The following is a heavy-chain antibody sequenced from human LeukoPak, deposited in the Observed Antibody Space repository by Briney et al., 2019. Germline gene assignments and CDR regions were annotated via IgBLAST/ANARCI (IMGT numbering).Heavy chain of an antibody. Sequence: ASVKVSCKASGYTFTGYYIHWVRQAPGQGLEWMGWINPNSGGTNYAQNFQGRVTMTRDTSVTTAYMDLTRLRSDDTAVYYCARDQVAAIRGNWFDPWGQGTLATVSS. D-gene: IGHD5-12*01. V-gene: IGHV1-2*02. CDR2: INPNSGGT. J-gene: IGHJ5*02. CDR3: ARDQVAAIRGNWFDP. CDR1: GYTFTGYY.